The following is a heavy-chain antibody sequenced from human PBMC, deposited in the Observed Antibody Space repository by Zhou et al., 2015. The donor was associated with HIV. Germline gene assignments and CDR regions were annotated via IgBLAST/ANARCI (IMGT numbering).Heavy chain of an antibody. J-gene: IGHJ4*02. Sequence: KLQGRVTMTTDTSTSTAYMELRSLRSDDTAVYYCAREGYYDSRTLGYWGQGTLVTVSS. D-gene: IGHD3-22*01. V-gene: IGHV1-18*01. CDR3: AREGYYDSRTLGY.